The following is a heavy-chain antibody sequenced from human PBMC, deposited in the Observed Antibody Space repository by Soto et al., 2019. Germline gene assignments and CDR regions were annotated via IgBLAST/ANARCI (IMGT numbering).Heavy chain of an antibody. CDR2: INSDGSIT. D-gene: IGHD3-22*01. J-gene: IGHJ4*02. CDR3: ARGGHYDSSSYYPVGFDY. Sequence: EVQLVESGGGLVQPGGSLRLSCAASGFTFSSYWMHWVRQAPGKGLVWVSRINSDGSITNYADSVKGRFTISRDNDRNTMYLQVNSMRAEDTAIYYCARGGHYDSSSYYPVGFDYWGQGTLVTASS. CDR1: GFTFSSYW. V-gene: IGHV3-74*01.